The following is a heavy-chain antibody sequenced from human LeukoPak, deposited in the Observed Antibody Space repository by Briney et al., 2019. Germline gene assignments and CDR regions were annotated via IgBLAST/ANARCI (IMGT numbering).Heavy chain of an antibody. V-gene: IGHV1-18*04. CDR2: ISPYNGHT. CDR1: GYTFTSYY. D-gene: IGHD3-10*01. J-gene: IGHJ6*03. Sequence: GASVKVSCKASGYTFTSYYMHWVRQAPGQGLEWMGWISPYNGHTNYAQKFQGRVTMTTDTSTSTAYMELRSLRSDDTAMYYCARVSGTHYYYYYMDVWGKGTTVTISS. CDR3: ARVSGTHYYYYYMDV.